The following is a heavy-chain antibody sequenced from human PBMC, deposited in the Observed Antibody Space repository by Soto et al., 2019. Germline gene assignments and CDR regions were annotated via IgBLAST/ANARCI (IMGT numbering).Heavy chain of an antibody. CDR1: GYSLTSYW. J-gene: IGHJ4*02. D-gene: IGHD3-22*01. CDR2: IYPGDSDT. Sequence: GESLKISCKGSGYSLTSYWIGWVRPMPGKGLEWMGIIYPGDSDTRYSPPFQGQVTISADKSISTAYLQWSSLKASDTAMYYCARPHYYDSSGYYYYFDYWGQGTLVTVSS. CDR3: ARPHYYDSSGYYYYFDY. V-gene: IGHV5-51*01.